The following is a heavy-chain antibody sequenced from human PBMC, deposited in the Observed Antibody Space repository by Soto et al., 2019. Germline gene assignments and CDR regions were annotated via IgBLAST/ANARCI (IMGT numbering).Heavy chain of an antibody. CDR1: GGSISSGGFS. CDR2: IYHSGST. CDR3: AGGIAARPLGY. J-gene: IGHJ4*02. Sequence: QLQLQESGSGLVKPSQTLSLTCAVSGGSISSGGFSWSWIRQPPGKGLESIGYIYHSGSTYYNPSPKRRVPISVDRAKNQVSPKLSSVAAADTAVYYCAGGIAARPLGYWGQGTLVTVSS. D-gene: IGHD6-6*01. V-gene: IGHV4-30-2*01.